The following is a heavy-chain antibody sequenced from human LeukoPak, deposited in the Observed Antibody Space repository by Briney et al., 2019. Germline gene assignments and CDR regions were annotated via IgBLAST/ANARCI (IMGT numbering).Heavy chain of an antibody. CDR1: GYTLTELS. V-gene: IGHV1-24*01. CDR2: FDPEDGET. D-gene: IGHD3-10*01. CDR3: ATTTITMVRGVIYYYYYGMDV. Sequence: ASVKVSCKVSGYTLTELSMHWVRQAPGKGVEWMGGFDPEDGETIYAQKFQGRVTMTEDTSTDTAYMELSSLRSEDTAVYYCATTTITMVRGVIYYYYYGMDVWGQGTTVTVSS. J-gene: IGHJ6*02.